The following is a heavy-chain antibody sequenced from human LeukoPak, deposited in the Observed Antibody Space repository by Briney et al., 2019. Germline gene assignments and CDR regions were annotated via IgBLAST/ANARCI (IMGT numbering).Heavy chain of an antibody. CDR1: GFTFDDYA. D-gene: IGHD3-16*01. J-gene: IGHJ4*02. CDR2: ISWDGGST. CDR3: ARGTLAGDY. V-gene: IGHV3-43D*03. Sequence: GGSLRLSCAASGFTFDDYAMHWVRQAPGKGLEWVSLISWDGGSTYYADSVKGRFTISRDNRKNSLYLQMNSLRADDTALYYCARGTLAGDYWGQGTMVTVSS.